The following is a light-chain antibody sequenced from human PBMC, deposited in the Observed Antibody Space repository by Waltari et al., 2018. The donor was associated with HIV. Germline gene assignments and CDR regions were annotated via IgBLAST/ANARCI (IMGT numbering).Light chain of an antibody. V-gene: IGKV1-39*01. J-gene: IGKJ3*01. Sequence: DIQMTQSPSSLSASVGDRVTITCRASQSISSYLNWYQQKPGKAPKLLIHAASSLQSGVPSRFSGSGSGTDFTLTISSLQPEDFATYYCQQHYSTPLTFGPGTKVDIK. CDR1: QSISSY. CDR3: QQHYSTPLT. CDR2: AAS.